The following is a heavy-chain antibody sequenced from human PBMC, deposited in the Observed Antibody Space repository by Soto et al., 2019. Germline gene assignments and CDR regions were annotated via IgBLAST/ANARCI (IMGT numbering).Heavy chain of an antibody. J-gene: IGHJ4*02. CDR2: ISGYNGNT. V-gene: IGHV1-18*01. CDR3: ARGAHGSGYAVY. D-gene: IGHD3-3*01. Sequence: XSVKVSCKASGYTFTTYGIHWVRQAPGQGLEYMGWISGYNGNTKYPQRFQGRVTMTADTSRSTAYLELRSLRSEDTAVYYCARGAHGSGYAVYWGQGPLVTVSS. CDR1: GYTFTTYG.